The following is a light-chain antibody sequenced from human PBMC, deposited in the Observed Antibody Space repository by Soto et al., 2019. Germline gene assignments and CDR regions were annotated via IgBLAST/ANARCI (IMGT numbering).Light chain of an antibody. J-gene: IGLJ1*01. Sequence: QSALTQPASVSASPGQSITISCTGTSSDVGGYNYVSWYQQHPGKAPKLMIYEVSNRPSGVSNRFSGSKSGNTASLTISGLQAEDEADYYCSSYTSSSFLPFGTGTKVTVL. CDR2: EVS. CDR1: SSDVGGYNY. CDR3: SSYTSSSFLP. V-gene: IGLV2-14*01.